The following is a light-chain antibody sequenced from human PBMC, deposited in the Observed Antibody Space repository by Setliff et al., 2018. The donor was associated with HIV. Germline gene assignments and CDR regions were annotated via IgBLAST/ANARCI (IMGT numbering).Light chain of an antibody. CDR1: QSVSSNY. CDR2: DAS. J-gene: IGKJ4*01. V-gene: IGKV3D-20*01. CDR3: QQYGSSPPVT. Sequence: EIVLTQSPGTLSLSPGERATLSCRASQSVSSNYLAWYQQKPGLAPRLLIYDASTRATGIPDRFSGSGSGTDFTLTISRLEPEDFAVYYCQQYGSSPPVTFGGGTKVDIK.